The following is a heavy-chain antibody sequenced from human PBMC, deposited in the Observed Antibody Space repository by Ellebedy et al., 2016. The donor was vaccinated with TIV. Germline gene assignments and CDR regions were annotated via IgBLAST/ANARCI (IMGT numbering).Heavy chain of an antibody. D-gene: IGHD3-10*01. CDR2: ISSSGTTK. Sequence: GESLKISCAASGFPFSSFEFNWVRQSPGKGLEWVSYISSSGTTKYYADSVKGRFTISRDNAKKSLYLQMNSLRAEDSAVYYCAGSFDYWGLGTLVTVSS. V-gene: IGHV3-48*03. CDR1: GFPFSSFE. CDR3: AGSFDY. J-gene: IGHJ4*02.